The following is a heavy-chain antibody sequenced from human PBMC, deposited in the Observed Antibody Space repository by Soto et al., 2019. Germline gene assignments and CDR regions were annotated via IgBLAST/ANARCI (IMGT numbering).Heavy chain of an antibody. J-gene: IGHJ4*02. CDR2: VSYDGRKK. D-gene: IGHD1-7*01. CDR1: GFSFSDYG. CDR3: AREGWNFPLDY. V-gene: IGHV3-30*03. Sequence: QVQLVESGGGVVQPGRSLRLSCAASGFSFSDYGMHWVRQAPGKGLEWVAVVSYDGRKKYYADSVKGRLTISRDNARNTLDLQINSLRAEDTAVYYCAREGWNFPLDYWGQGTLVTVSS.